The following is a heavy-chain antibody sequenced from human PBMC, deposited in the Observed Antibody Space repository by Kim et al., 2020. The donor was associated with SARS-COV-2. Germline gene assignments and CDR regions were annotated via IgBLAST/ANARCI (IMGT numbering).Heavy chain of an antibody. D-gene: IGHD3-10*01. CDR3: VRQLDFFGPSSYSDY. CDR2: VSYSGST. CDR1: GDSINTAGYY. Sequence: SETLSLTCNVSGDSINTAGYYWSWIRQHPGKGLEWIGYVSYSGSTYYNPSVGSRVAISIATSKNQFSLNLISVTAADTAVYYCVRQLDFFGPSSYSDYWGQGTRVSVSS. J-gene: IGHJ4*02. V-gene: IGHV4-31*03.